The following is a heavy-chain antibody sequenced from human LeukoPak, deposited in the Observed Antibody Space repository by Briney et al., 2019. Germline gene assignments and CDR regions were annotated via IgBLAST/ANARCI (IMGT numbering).Heavy chain of an antibody. V-gene: IGHV1-2*02. Sequence: GASVKVSCKVSGYTFTGYYMHWVRQAPGQGLEWMGWIDPNSGGTNYAQKFQGRVTMTRDTSISTAYMELSRLRSDDTAVYYCARDLGMRIAARPVNWFDPWGQGTLATVSS. J-gene: IGHJ5*02. CDR2: IDPNSGGT. D-gene: IGHD6-6*01. CDR3: ARDLGMRIAARPVNWFDP. CDR1: GYTFTGYY.